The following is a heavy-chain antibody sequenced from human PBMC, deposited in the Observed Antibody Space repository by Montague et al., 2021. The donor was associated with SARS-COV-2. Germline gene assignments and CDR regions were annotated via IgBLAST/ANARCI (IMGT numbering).Heavy chain of an antibody. Sequence: SETLSLTCTVSGGSVSSSPYYWGWIRQPPGRGLGWVGSITYSGRTYFSPSRKSRLTISVDTSENQLSLRLSSVTAADTAVYYCASSYYYGSGTYVYNYYMDVWGQGTTVTISS. D-gene: IGHD3-10*01. CDR1: GGSVSSSPYY. CDR3: ASSYYYGSGTYVYNYYMDV. V-gene: IGHV4-39*01. CDR2: ITYSGRT. J-gene: IGHJ6*03.